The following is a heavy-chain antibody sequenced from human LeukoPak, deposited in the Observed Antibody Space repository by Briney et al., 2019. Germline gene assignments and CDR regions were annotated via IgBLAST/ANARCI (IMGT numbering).Heavy chain of an antibody. Sequence: PSETLSLTCTVSGGSISSGGYYWSWIRQHPGKGLEWIGYIYYSGSTYYNPSLKSRVTISVDTSKNQFSLKLSSVTAADTAVYYCGRGEYYDILTGGGGVDYWGQGTLVTVSS. CDR1: GGSISSGGYY. CDR3: GRGEYYDILTGGGGVDY. D-gene: IGHD3-9*01. CDR2: IYYSGST. J-gene: IGHJ4*02. V-gene: IGHV4-31*03.